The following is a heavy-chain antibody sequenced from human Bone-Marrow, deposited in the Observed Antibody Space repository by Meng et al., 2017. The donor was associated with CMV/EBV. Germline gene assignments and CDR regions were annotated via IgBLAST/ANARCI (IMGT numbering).Heavy chain of an antibody. Sequence: ASVKVSCKASGYTFTSYDINWVRQATGQGLEWMGWMNPNSGNTGYAQKFQGRVTMTRNTSISTVYMELSSLRSEDTAVYYCARGGDSSGWYSWDHWGQGTLVTVSS. V-gene: IGHV1-8*01. CDR1: GYTFTSYD. D-gene: IGHD6-19*01. CDR3: ARGGDSSGWYSWDH. J-gene: IGHJ4*02. CDR2: MNPNSGNT.